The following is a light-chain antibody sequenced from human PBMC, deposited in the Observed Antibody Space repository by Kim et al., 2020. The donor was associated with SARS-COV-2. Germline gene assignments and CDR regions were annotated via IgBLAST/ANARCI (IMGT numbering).Light chain of an antibody. V-gene: IGKV1D-12*01. CDR2: DAS. CDR1: EGIRSW. CDR3: QQANSFPVT. Sequence: DIQMTQSPSSLSASVGDRVTITCRASEGIRSWLAWYQQKPGTAPKLLIYDASSLQSGVPPRFSGSGSGTDFTLTISSLQPEDFATYFCQQANSFPVTFGQGTRIDIK. J-gene: IGKJ5*01.